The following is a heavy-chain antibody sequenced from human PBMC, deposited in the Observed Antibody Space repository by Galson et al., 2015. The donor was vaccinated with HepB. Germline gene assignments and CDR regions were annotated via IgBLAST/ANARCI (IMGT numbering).Heavy chain of an antibody. V-gene: IGHV3-30*02. Sequence: SLRLSCAASGFTFSSYGMHWVRQAPGKGLEWVAFIRYDGSNKYYADSVKGRFTISRDNSKNTLYLQMNSLRAEDTAVYYCATTHYYDSSGYYSTSHPNPDYWGQGTLVTVSS. CDR1: GFTFSSYG. J-gene: IGHJ4*02. CDR3: ATTHYYDSSGYYSTSHPNPDY. D-gene: IGHD3-22*01. CDR2: IRYDGSNK.